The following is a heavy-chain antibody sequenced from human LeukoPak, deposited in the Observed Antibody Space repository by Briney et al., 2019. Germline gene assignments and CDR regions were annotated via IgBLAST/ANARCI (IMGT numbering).Heavy chain of an antibody. Sequence: SETLSLTCTVSGGSITNYYWNWIRQPPGKDLEWIGCVSYSGRTHYSSALKSRVTISVDTSKNQFSLNLRSVTAADTAAYYCARPGRQDAYNGHYWYFDLWGRGTLVTVSS. CDR1: GGSITNYY. CDR3: ARPGRQDAYNGHYWYFDL. V-gene: IGHV4-59*01. CDR2: VSYSGRT. J-gene: IGHJ2*01. D-gene: IGHD5-24*01.